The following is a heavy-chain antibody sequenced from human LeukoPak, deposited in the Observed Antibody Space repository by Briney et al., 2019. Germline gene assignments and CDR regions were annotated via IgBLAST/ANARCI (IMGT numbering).Heavy chain of an antibody. CDR2: FDPEDGET. Sequence: ASVKVSCKASGYIVSNYAIAWVRQAPGKGLEWMGGFDPEDGETIYAQKFQGRVTMTEDTSTDTAYMELSSLRSGDTAVYYCATDRGDGYNPTTLDYWGQGTLVTVSS. J-gene: IGHJ4*02. V-gene: IGHV1-24*01. D-gene: IGHD5-24*01. CDR3: ATDRGDGYNPTTLDY. CDR1: GYIVSNYA.